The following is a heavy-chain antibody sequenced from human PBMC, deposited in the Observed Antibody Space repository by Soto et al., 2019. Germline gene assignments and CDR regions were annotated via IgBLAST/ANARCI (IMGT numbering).Heavy chain of an antibody. CDR3: ARLSASSKLRGVVIN. Sequence: QVHLQESGPDLVRPSETLSLTCSFFGGSISSDNWWSWVRQTPGKGLEWIGEIYHSGNTNYNPSLKSRVTISVDKSKNQVSLKVTSVTAADTALYYCARLSASSKLRGVVINWGQGTLVTVSS. V-gene: IGHV4-4*02. CDR2: IYHSGNT. CDR1: GGSISSDNW. D-gene: IGHD3-10*01. J-gene: IGHJ4*02.